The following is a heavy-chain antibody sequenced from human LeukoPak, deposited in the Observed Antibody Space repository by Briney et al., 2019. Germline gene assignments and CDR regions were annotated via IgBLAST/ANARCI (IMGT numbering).Heavy chain of an antibody. D-gene: IGHD3/OR15-3a*01. J-gene: IGHJ4*02. CDR3: AKHFCTGLDCSLFDS. CDR2: IRSAVETT. CDR1: GFTMSHYG. V-gene: IGHV3-23*01. Sequence: GGSLRLSCAASGFTMSHYGVSWVRQAPGKGLEWVSGIRSAVETTHYADSVKGRFIISRDNSKSALSLQLNSLRPEDTALYYCAKHFCTGLDCSLFDSWGQGTLVTVSS.